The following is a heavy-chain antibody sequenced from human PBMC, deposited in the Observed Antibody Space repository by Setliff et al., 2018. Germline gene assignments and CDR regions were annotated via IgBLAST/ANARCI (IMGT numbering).Heavy chain of an antibody. CDR3: ARLVGDRGRWFDP. CDR1: GGSFSTYY. D-gene: IGHD3-10*01. J-gene: IGHJ5*02. CDR2: INHSGST. Sequence: SETLSLTCAVYGGSFSTYYLIWIRQPPGQGLEWLGEINHSGSTYYNPSLKSRVTISVDTSKNQFSLKLSSVTAADTAVYYRARLVGDRGRWFDPWGQGTLVTVSS. V-gene: IGHV4-34*01.